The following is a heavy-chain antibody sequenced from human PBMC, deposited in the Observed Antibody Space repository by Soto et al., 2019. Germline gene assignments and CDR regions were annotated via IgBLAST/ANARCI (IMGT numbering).Heavy chain of an antibody. CDR2: IYYSGST. V-gene: IGHV4-39*02. CDR1: GGSISSSSYY. CDR3: ARDLGSSWYPEYFQH. J-gene: IGHJ1*01. D-gene: IGHD6-13*01. Sequence: SETLSFTCTVSGGSISSSSYYWGWIRQPPGKGLEWIGSIYYSGSTYYNPSLKSRVTISVDTSKNQFSLKLSSVTAADTAVYYCARDLGSSWYPEYFQHWGQGTLVTVSS.